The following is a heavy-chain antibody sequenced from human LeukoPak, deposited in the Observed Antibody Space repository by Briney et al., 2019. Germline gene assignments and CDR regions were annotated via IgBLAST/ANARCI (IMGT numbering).Heavy chain of an antibody. D-gene: IGHD5-18*01. J-gene: IGHJ4*02. CDR3: ASGGYSYGFDY. V-gene: IGHV4-30-2*01. CDR1: GVSISSGGYS. Sequence: SQTLSLTCAVSGVSISSGGYSWSWIRQPPGKGLEWIGYIYHNGNTYYSPSLKSRVTISVDRSKNQLSLKLSSVTAADTAMYYCASGGYSYGFDYWGQGTLVTVSS. CDR2: IYHNGNT.